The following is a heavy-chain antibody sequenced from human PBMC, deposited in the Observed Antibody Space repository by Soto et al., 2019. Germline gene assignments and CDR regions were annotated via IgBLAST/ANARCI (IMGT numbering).Heavy chain of an antibody. V-gene: IGHV3-23*01. Sequence: PGGSLRLSCAASGFTFSNYAMSWVRQAPGKGLEWVSAISGSGGNTYYADSVKGRFTISRDNSKNTLYLQMNSLRAEDTAVYYWAKFCENGRWCVFNIWGQGKRVTVS. CDR2: ISGSGGNT. CDR3: AKFCENGRWCVFNI. D-gene: IGHD2-8*02. CDR1: GFTFSNYA. J-gene: IGHJ3*02.